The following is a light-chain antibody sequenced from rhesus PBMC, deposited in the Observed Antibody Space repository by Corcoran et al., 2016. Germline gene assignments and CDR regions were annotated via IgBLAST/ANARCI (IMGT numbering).Light chain of an antibody. V-gene: IGKV2-104*01. CDR1: QSLLDSEDGTTY. J-gene: IGKJ4*01. CDR2: EVS. CDR3: MQALEFPLT. Sequence: DIVMTQTPLSLPVTLGEPASISCRSSQSLLDSEDGTTYLEWYLQKPGQYPPLLIYEVSNRASGVPNRFSGSGSDTDFTLKISRVEAEDVGVYYCMQALEFPLTFGGGTKVEIK.